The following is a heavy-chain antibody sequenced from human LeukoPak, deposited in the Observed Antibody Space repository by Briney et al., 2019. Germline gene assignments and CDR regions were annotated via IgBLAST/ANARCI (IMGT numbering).Heavy chain of an antibody. J-gene: IGHJ4*02. CDR3: AKIVVVIPFVDY. Sequence: QPGRSLRLSCAASGFTFSSYAMSWVRQAPGKGLEWVSAISGSGGSTYYADSVKGRFTISRDNSKNTLYLQMNSLRAEDTAVYYCAKIVVVIPFVDYWGQGTLVTVSS. V-gene: IGHV3-23*01. CDR1: GFTFSSYA. CDR2: ISGSGGST. D-gene: IGHD3-22*01.